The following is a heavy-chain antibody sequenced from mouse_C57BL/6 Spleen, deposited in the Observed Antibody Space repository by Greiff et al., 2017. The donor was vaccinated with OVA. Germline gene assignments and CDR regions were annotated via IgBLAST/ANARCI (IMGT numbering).Heavy chain of an antibody. J-gene: IGHJ2*01. CDR3: TRDSDYPYFDY. D-gene: IGHD2-4*01. CDR1: GFTFSSYA. V-gene: IGHV5-9-1*02. Sequence: EVKLVESGEGLVKPGGSLKLPCAASGFTFSSYAMSWVRQTPEKRLEWVAYISSGGDYIYYADTVKGRFTISRDNARNTLYLQMSSLKSEDTAMYYCTRDSDYPYFDYWGQGTTLTVSS. CDR2: ISSGGDYI.